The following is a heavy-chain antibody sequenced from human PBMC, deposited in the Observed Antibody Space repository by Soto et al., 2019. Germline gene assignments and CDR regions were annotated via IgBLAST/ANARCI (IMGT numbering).Heavy chain of an antibody. J-gene: IGHJ6*02. Sequence: QVQLVQSGAEVKKPGASVKVSCKASGYTFTSYGVSWVRQAPGQGLEWMGWISGYNGNTNYAQKLQGRVTMTTDTSTRTAYMELRSLRSDATAVYYCARAGKYYYGSGSPYYYGMDVWGQGITVTVSS. CDR2: ISGYNGNT. CDR3: ARAGKYYYGSGSPYYYGMDV. CDR1: GYTFTSYG. D-gene: IGHD3-10*01. V-gene: IGHV1-18*04.